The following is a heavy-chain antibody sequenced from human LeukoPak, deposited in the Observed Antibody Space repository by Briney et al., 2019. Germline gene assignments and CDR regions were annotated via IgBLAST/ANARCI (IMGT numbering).Heavy chain of an antibody. V-gene: IGHV1-69*05. CDR3: ARVAQSVTGTLRYMDV. J-gene: IGHJ6*04. D-gene: IGHD1-14*01. Sequence: WASVKVSCKASGGTFSSYAINWVRQAPGQGLEWMGGIIPMFGTANYAQKCQGSVTITTVEATSTAYMELSRLTSEDTAVYYCARVAQSVTGTLRYMDVWGKGTTVTVSS. CDR1: GGTFSSYA. CDR2: IIPMFGTA.